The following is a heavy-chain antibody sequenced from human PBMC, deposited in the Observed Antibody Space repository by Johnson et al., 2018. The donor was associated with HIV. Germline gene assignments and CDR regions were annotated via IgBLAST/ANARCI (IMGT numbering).Heavy chain of an antibody. CDR3: AKDGGARGSSWYEGVFDI. CDR1: GFTFSSYG. J-gene: IGHJ3*02. V-gene: IGHV3-30*18. CDR2: ISYDGSNK. Sequence: QVQLVESGGGVVQPGRSLRLSCAASGFTFSSYGMHWVRQAPGKGLEWLAVISYDGSNKYYADSVKGRFTISRANSKNTLYLQINSLRAEDTAVYYCAKDGGARGSSWYEGVFDIWGQGTMVTVSS. D-gene: IGHD6-13*01.